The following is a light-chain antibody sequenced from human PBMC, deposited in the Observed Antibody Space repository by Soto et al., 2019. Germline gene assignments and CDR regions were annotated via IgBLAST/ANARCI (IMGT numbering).Light chain of an antibody. J-gene: IGKJ1*01. CDR2: GIS. V-gene: IGKV3-20*01. Sequence: EIVMTQSPGTLSLSPGERATLSCRASQSVHNSYLAWYQQKPGQAPRLIIYGISSRATGIPDRFSGSGSATDFTLTINRLEPEDFVVYYCQQYGTPPWTFGQGTEVEIK. CDR1: QSVHNSY. CDR3: QQYGTPPWT.